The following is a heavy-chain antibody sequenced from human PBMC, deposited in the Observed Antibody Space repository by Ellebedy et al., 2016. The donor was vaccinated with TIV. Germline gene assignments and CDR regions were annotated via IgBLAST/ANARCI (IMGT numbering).Heavy chain of an antibody. V-gene: IGHV3-72*01. CDR2: IRSEAYGGTT. CDR1: GFTFSDHY. Sequence: PGGSLRLSCAASGFTFSDHYMDWVRQAPGKGLEWIGSIRSEAYGGTTEYAPSVKGRFIISRDDSKNSLHLQMNSLKNEETAVYYCAREVRREWFDPWGQGTLVTVSS. D-gene: IGHD1-26*01. CDR3: AREVRREWFDP. J-gene: IGHJ5*02.